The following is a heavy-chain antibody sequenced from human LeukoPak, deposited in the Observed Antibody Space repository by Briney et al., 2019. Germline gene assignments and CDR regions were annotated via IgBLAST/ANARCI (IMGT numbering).Heavy chain of an antibody. J-gene: IGHJ4*02. V-gene: IGHV5-51*01. D-gene: IGHD3-10*01. CDR1: GYSFTSYW. Sequence: GESLKISCKGSGYSFTSYWIGWVRQMPGKGLEWMGIIYPGDSDTRYSPSFQGQVTISADKSISTAYLQWSSLKASDTAMYYCARLYSHYYGSGTAFDYWGQGTLVTASS. CDR2: IYPGDSDT. CDR3: ARLYSHYYGSGTAFDY.